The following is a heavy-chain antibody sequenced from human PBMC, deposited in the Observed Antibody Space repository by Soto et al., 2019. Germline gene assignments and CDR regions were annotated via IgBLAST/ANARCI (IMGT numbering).Heavy chain of an antibody. CDR3: AREPLADYYDSSGYYCDY. CDR2: INPNSGGT. J-gene: IGHJ4*02. CDR1: GYTFTGYY. V-gene: IGHV1-2*02. D-gene: IGHD3-22*01. Sequence: ASVKVSCKASGYTFTGYYMHWVRQAPGQGLEWMGWINPNSGGTNYAQKFQGRVTMTRDTSISTAYTELSRLRSDDTAVYYCAREPLADYYDSSGYYCDYWGQGTLVTVSS.